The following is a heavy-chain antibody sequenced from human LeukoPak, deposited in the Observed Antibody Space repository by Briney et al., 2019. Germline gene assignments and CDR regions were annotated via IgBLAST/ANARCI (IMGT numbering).Heavy chain of an antibody. V-gene: IGHV3-23*01. CDR3: AKDSCSGGYYDILTGYYSGCAFDI. Sequence: GGSLRLSCAASGFTFSNYAMSWVRQAPGKGLEWVSAISGSGGSTYYADSVKGRFTISRDNSKNTLYLQMNSLRAEDTAVYYCAKDSCSGGYYDILTGYYSGCAFDIWGQGTMVTVSS. J-gene: IGHJ3*02. CDR1: GFTFSNYA. CDR2: ISGSGGST. D-gene: IGHD3-9*01.